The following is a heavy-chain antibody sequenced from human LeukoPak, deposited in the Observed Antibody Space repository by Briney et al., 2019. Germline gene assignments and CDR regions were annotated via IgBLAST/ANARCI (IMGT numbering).Heavy chain of an antibody. V-gene: IGHV4-59*01. CDR1: GDSISDYY. CDR2: IYYSGST. Sequence: PSETLSLTCTVSGDSISDYYWSWIRQPPGKGLEWIGYIYYSGSTNYIPALKSRVTISVDTSKNQFSLKLRSVTAADTAVYYCARVLERGMAVAGDAFDIWGQGTMVTVSS. CDR3: ARVLERGMAVAGDAFDI. J-gene: IGHJ3*02. D-gene: IGHD6-19*01.